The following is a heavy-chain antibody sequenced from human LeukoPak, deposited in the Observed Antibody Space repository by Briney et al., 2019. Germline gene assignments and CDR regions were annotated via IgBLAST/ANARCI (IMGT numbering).Heavy chain of an antibody. CDR3: ARDHNYNYNFDY. CDR2: FSYTGVQ. D-gene: IGHD1-1*01. Sequence: GGSLRLSCAVSGFTFTSYSVNWVRQAPGKGLEWVSHFSYTGVQAYADSVKGRFTMSRDIAKNSVYLQMNSLRDEDTAIYYCARDHNYNYNFDYWGQGTLVTVSS. V-gene: IGHV3-48*02. J-gene: IGHJ4*02. CDR1: GFTFTSYS.